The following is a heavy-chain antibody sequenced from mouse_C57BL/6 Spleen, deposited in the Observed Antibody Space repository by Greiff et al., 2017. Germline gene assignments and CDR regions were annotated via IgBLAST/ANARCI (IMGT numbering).Heavy chain of an antibody. J-gene: IGHJ1*03. V-gene: IGHV1-9*01. D-gene: IGHD1-1*01. CDR2: ILPGSGST. Sequence: VKLMESGAELMKPGASVKLSCKATGYTFTGYWIEWVKQRPGHGLEWIGEILPGSGSTNYNEKVKGKATFTADTSSNTAYMQLSSLTTEDSAIYYCARRANYYGSSYRYFDVWGTGTTVTVSS. CDR3: ARRANYYGSSYRYFDV. CDR1: GYTFTGYW.